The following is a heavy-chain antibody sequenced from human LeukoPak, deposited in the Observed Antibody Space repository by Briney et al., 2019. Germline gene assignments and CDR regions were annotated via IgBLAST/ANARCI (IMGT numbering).Heavy chain of an antibody. D-gene: IGHD3-22*01. CDR1: GFAFSSYW. CDR3: ARDANYYDSRGENYFNC. J-gene: IGHJ4*02. CDR2: IKRDGSDT. Sequence: GGSQRLSCAASGFAFSSYWMSWVRQAPGKGLEWVANIKRDGSDTYYVDSVKGRFTISRDNAKNSLYLQLNSLRAEDTAVYYCARDANYYDSRGENYFNCWGQGTLVTVSS. V-gene: IGHV3-7*01.